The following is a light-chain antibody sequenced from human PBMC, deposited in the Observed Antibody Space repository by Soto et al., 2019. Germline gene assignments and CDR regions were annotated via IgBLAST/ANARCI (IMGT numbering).Light chain of an antibody. J-gene: IGLJ2*01. CDR3: QTWGTGIVV. CDR1: SGHSSYA. V-gene: IGLV4-69*01. Sequence: QLVLTQSPSASASLGASVKLTCTLSSGHSSYAIAWHQQQPEKGPRYLMKLNSDGSHSKGDGIPGRFSGSSSGAERYLTISSLQSEDEADYYCQTWGTGIVVFGGGTQLTVL. CDR2: LNSDGSH.